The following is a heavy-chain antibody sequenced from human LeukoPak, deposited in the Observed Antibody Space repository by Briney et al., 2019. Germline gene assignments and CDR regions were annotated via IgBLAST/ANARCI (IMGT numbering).Heavy chain of an antibody. CDR1: GGTFSSYA. V-gene: IGHV1-69*01. CDR2: IIPIFGTA. Sequence: SVKVSCKASGGTFSSYAISWVRQAPGQGLELMGGIIPIFGTANYAQKFQGRVTITADESTSTAYMELSSLRSEDTAVYYCARDYYDSSGPDSGYYYYYMDVWGKGTTVTVSS. J-gene: IGHJ6*03. D-gene: IGHD3-22*01. CDR3: ARDYYDSSGPDSGYYYYYMDV.